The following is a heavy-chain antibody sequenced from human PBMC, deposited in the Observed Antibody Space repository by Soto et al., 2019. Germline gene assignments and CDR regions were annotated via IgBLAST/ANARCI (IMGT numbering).Heavy chain of an antibody. V-gene: IGHV1-18*01. J-gene: IGHJ4*02. Sequence: ASVKVSCKASSYTFTKYGISWVRQAPGQGLEWMGWISGYNGNTNYAEKLQGRVTMTTDTSTSTAYMELRSLRSDDTAVYYCARDPDYSGSGTYRHFDFPGQGTLVTRSS. CDR2: ISGYNGNT. D-gene: IGHD3-10*01. CDR3: ARDPDYSGSGTYRHFDF. CDR1: SYTFTKYG.